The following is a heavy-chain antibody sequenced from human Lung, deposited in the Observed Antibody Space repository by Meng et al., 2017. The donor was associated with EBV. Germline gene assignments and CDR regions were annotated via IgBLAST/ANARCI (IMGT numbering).Heavy chain of an antibody. CDR3: ASSRPLAGNWNYHY. J-gene: IGHJ4*02. V-gene: IGHV6-1*01. CDR1: GDSVSSNSAA. CDR2: TYYRSKWYN. Sequence: QVKLQQPVPDLWTPSHTLPLPRASSGDSVSSNSAAWNWIRQSPSRGLEWLGRTYYRSKWYNDYAVSVKSRITINPDTSKNQFSLQLNSVTPEDTAVYYCASSRPLAGNWNYHYWGQGTLVTVSS. D-gene: IGHD1-7*01.